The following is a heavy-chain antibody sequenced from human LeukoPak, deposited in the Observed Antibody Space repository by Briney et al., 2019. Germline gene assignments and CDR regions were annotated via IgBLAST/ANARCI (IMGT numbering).Heavy chain of an antibody. CDR1: GYTFTSYY. V-gene: IGHV1-46*01. CDR2: INPSGGST. CDR3: ARGRHYNGYYFLGGSAFDY. Sequence: ASVKVSCKASGYTFTSYYMHWVRQAPGQGLEWMGIINPSGGSTSYAQKFQGRVTMTRDTSTSTVYMELSSLRSEDTAVYYCARGRHYNGYYFLGGSAFDYWGQGTLVTVSS. J-gene: IGHJ4*02. D-gene: IGHD3-22*01.